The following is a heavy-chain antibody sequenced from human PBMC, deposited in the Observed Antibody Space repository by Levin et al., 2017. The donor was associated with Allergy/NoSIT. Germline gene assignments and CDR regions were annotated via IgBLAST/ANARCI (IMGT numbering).Heavy chain of an antibody. CDR3: ASWEVFWSGYYDY. Sequence: SETLSLTCAVYGGSFSGYYWSWIRQPPGKGLEWIGEINHSGSTNYNPSLKSRVTISVDTSKNQFSLKLSSVTAADTAVYYCASWEVFWSGYYDYWGQGTLVTVSS. CDR2: INHSGST. V-gene: IGHV4-34*01. D-gene: IGHD3-3*01. J-gene: IGHJ4*02. CDR1: GGSFSGYY.